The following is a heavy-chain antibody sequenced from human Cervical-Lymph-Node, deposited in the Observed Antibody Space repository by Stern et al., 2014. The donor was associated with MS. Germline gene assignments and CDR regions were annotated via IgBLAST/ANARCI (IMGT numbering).Heavy chain of an antibody. CDR1: GGTFSNYA. D-gene: IGHD3-10*01. J-gene: IGHJ4*02. CDR3: ARVATYYQGSGSYFDY. CDR2: IIPIYGTV. Sequence: QVQLVQSGAEVKKPGSSGKVSCKASGGTFSNYAISWVRQAPGPGLEWMGGIIPIYGTVNYAQKIQGRLTLTADESTNTAYMELSSLRSEDTAVYYCARVATYYQGSGSYFDYWGQGTLLTVSS. V-gene: IGHV1-69*01.